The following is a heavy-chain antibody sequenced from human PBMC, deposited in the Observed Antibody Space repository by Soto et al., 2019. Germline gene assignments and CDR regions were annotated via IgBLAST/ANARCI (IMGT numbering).Heavy chain of an antibody. V-gene: IGHV1-18*01. CDR3: ARAGGYDSGAAFDI. D-gene: IGHD5-12*01. CDR1: GCTFTSYG. Sequence: GASVKVSCKASGCTFTSYGISWVRQAPGQGLEWMGWISACNGNTNYAQKLQGRVTMTTDTSMSTAYMELRSLRSDDTAVYYCARAGGYDSGAAFDIWGQGTMVTVSS. J-gene: IGHJ3*02. CDR2: ISACNGNT.